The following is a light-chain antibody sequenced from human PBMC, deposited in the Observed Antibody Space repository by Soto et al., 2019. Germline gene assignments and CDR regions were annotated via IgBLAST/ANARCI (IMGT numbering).Light chain of an antibody. CDR3: QQYGRSPLIT. J-gene: IGKJ3*01. V-gene: IGKV3-20*01. CDR2: GAS. CDR1: QSVSSSY. Sequence: EIVLTQSPGTLSLSPGERATLSCRASQSVSSSYLAWYQQKPGQAPRLLIYGASSRATGIPDRFSGSGSGTDFTLTISRLEPEDFEVYYCQQYGRSPLITFGPGTKVDIK.